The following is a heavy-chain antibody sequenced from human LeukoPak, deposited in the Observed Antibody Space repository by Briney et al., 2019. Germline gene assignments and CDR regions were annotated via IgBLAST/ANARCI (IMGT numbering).Heavy chain of an antibody. Sequence: WGSLSLTCAASGFTFRNYAMTWVRQAPGKGLEWVSAIVGSGDNTYYADSVKGRFTISRDNSKNTLSLQMNSLRAEDTAVYYCAKVLSGSYGTRIDYWGQATLVTVSS. V-gene: IGHV3-23*01. CDR3: AKVLSGSYGTRIDY. D-gene: IGHD1-26*01. CDR1: GFTFRNYA. J-gene: IGHJ4*02. CDR2: IVGSGDNT.